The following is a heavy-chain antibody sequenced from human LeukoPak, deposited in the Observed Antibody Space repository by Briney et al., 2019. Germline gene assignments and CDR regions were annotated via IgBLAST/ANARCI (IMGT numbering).Heavy chain of an antibody. CDR1: GFTFSSYA. J-gene: IGHJ4*02. D-gene: IGHD3-10*01. Sequence: GGSLRLSCAASGFTFSSYAMSWVRQAPGEGLEWVSIIGASGGSTYYADSVKGRFTISRDKSRNYLQMNSLRGDDTAIYYCAKDVRVGEYYGSGSYFDYWGQGTLVTVSS. CDR2: IGASGGST. V-gene: IGHV3-23*01. CDR3: AKDVRVGEYYGSGSYFDY.